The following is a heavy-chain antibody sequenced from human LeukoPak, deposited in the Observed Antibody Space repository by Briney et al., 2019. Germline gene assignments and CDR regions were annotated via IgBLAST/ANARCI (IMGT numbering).Heavy chain of an antibody. CDR1: GYTFTNYY. V-gene: IGHV1-46*01. CDR3: AREATAAGTLGDY. J-gene: IGHJ4*02. CDR2: INPFDGST. Sequence: ASVQVSCKTSGYTFTNYYMHWVRQAPGQGREWMGIINPFDGSTTYAQKFQGRVTMTRDSSTSTVYMGLSSLRSEDTAVYYCAREATAAGTLGDYWGQGTLVTVSS. D-gene: IGHD6-13*01.